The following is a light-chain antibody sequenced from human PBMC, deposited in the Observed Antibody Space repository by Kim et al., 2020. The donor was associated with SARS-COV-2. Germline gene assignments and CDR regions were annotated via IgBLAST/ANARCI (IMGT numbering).Light chain of an antibody. V-gene: IGLV1-44*01. CDR3: AAWDDSLRGVV. CDR2: NNN. J-gene: IGLJ2*01. Sequence: GQRVSISVSGSSSSIGKNPVSCYRQLPGTAPKLLIYNNNQRPSGVPERFSGSKSGTSASLAISGLQSEDEADYYCAAWDDSLRGVVFGGGTQLTVL. CDR1: SSSIGKNP.